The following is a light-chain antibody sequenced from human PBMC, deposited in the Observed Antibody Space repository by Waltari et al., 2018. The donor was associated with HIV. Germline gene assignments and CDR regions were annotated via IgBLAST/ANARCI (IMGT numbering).Light chain of an antibody. J-gene: IGLJ2*01. CDR2: DVN. Sequence: SALTQPASVSGSPGQSITISCPRHISHIGSYDLVYWYQKYPGKAPQLIIYDVNTRPSGISNRFSGSKSGNTASLTISALQGDDEADYYCSSYTDSDTLLFGGGTKLTVL. V-gene: IGLV2-14*01. CDR3: SSYTDSDTLL. CDR1: ISHIGSYDL.